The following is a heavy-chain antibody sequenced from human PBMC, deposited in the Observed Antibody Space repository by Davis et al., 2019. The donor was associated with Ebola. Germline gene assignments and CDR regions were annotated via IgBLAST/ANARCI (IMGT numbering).Heavy chain of an antibody. D-gene: IGHD4-17*01. CDR3: ARITVTPRDYYYYGMDV. V-gene: IGHV1-3*01. J-gene: IGHJ6*02. CDR1: GYTFTSYA. Sequence: AASVKVSCKASGYTFTSYAMHWVRQAPGQRLEWMGWINAGNGNTKYSQKFQGRVTITRDTSASTAYMELSSLRSEDTAVYYCARITVTPRDYYYYGMDVWGQGTTVTVSS. CDR2: INAGNGNT.